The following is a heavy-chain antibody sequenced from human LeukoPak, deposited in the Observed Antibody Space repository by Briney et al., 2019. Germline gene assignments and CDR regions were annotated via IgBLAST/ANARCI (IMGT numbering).Heavy chain of an antibody. V-gene: IGHV3-74*01. Sequence: GGSLRLSCAASGFTFSSYWMHWVRQAPGKGLVWVSRINSDGSSTSYADSVKGRFTISRDNARNTVYLQMNSLRGEDTAVYYCARDLHPSFDYHDSSGYGYYWGQGTLVTVSS. J-gene: IGHJ4*02. D-gene: IGHD3-22*01. CDR3: ARDLHPSFDYHDSSGYGYY. CDR1: GFTFSSYW. CDR2: INSDGSST.